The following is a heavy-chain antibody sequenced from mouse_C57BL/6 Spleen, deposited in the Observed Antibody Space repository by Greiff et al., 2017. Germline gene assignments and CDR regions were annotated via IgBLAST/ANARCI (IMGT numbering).Heavy chain of an antibody. Sequence: EVQGVESGGGLVKPGGSLKLSCAASGFTFTSYTMSWVRQTPEKRLEWVATISGGGGNTYYPDSVKGRFTISRDNAKNTLYLQMSSLRSADTALYYCARDGYGSRGYYYARDYWGQGTSVTVSS. CDR1: GFTFTSYT. CDR3: ARDGYGSRGYYYARDY. D-gene: IGHD1-1*01. J-gene: IGHJ4*01. V-gene: IGHV5-9*01. CDR2: ISGGGGNT.